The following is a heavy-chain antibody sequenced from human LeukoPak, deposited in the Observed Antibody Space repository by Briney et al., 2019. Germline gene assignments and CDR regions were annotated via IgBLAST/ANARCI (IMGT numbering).Heavy chain of an antibody. J-gene: IGHJ4*02. Sequence: SETLSLTCTVSGGSISSYYWSWIRQPPGKGLEWIGYIYYSGSTNYNPSLKSRVTISVDTSKNQFSLKLSSVTAADTAVYYCARGHVEMASFDYWGQGTLVTVSS. D-gene: IGHD5-24*01. CDR1: GGSISSYY. CDR3: ARGHVEMASFDY. CDR2: IYYSGST. V-gene: IGHV4-59*01.